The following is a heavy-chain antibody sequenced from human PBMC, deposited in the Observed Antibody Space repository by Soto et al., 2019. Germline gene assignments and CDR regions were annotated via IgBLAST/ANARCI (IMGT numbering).Heavy chain of an antibody. CDR2: ISYNSGAI. D-gene: IGHD3-22*01. CDR1: GFKFDDYA. Sequence: PGGSLRLSCTGSGFKFDDYAMHWVRQAPGKGLEWVACISYNSGAISYVDSVRGRFTISRDNARNSLYLQMNSLRAEDTALYFCAKSLYYYDSSPLDHWGQGTRVTVSS. V-gene: IGHV3-9*01. J-gene: IGHJ4*02. CDR3: AKSLYYYDSSPLDH.